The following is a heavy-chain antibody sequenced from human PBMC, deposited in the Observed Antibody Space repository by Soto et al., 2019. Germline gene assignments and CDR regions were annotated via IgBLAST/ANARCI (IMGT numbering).Heavy chain of an antibody. V-gene: IGHV1-18*04. CDR1: GYSFISYG. Sequence: ASVKVSCKGSGYSFISYGINWVRQAPGQGFEWMGWISGYNGDTMYEQKFQDRVTMTTDTSTSTAHMELRSLRSDDTAIYYCARGGGGAARNWLDPWGQGTLVTVPQ. CDR2: ISGYNGDT. CDR3: ARGGGGAARNWLDP. J-gene: IGHJ5*02. D-gene: IGHD6-13*01.